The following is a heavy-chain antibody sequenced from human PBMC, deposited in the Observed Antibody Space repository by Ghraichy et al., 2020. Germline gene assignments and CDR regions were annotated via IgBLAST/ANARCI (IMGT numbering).Heavy chain of an antibody. J-gene: IGHJ2*01. CDR3: SRDGPNSPTTYSSSRKLWYFDL. V-gene: IGHV3-20*04. Sequence: GESLRLSCAASGFTFDDYCMSWVRQAPGKGLEWVSGINWNGGSTGYADSVKGRFTISRDNAKNSLYLQMNSLRAEDTALYYCSRDGPNSPTTYSSSRKLWYFDLWGRGTLVTVSS. CDR1: GFTFDDYC. CDR2: INWNGGST. D-gene: IGHD6-13*01.